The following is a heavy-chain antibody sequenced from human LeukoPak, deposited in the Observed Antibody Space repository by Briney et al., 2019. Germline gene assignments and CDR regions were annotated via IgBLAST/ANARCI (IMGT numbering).Heavy chain of an antibody. V-gene: IGHV4-59*08. Sequence: PSETLSLTCTVSGGSISSYYWNWIRQPPGKRLEWIGCIYDSGNTNYNPSLKSRVTFSVDTSKNQFSLKLTSVTAADTALYYCVRHDPITSKIVGERAFDIWGQGTMVTVSS. J-gene: IGHJ3*02. CDR3: VRHDPITSKIVGERAFDI. D-gene: IGHD3-22*01. CDR2: IYDSGNT. CDR1: GGSISSYY.